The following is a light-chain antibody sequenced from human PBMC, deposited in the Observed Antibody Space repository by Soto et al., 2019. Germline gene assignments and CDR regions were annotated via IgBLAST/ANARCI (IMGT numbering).Light chain of an antibody. CDR2: GAS. V-gene: IGKV3-15*01. J-gene: IGKJ4*01. CDR1: LGISIN. CDR3: PQFRGSPLT. Sequence: TLSGRARLGISINLAWYQQRPGQATRLLNYGASTRATGVPARFSGSGSGTDLTVISSRLPAEDLAVYHCPQFRGSPLTFGQGTKVDIK.